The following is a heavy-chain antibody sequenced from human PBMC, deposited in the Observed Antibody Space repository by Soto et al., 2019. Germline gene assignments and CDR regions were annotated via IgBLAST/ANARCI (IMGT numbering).Heavy chain of an antibody. CDR2: ISYDGSNK. J-gene: IGHJ3*02. Sequence: QVQLVESGGGVVQPGRSLRLSCAASGFTFSSYGMHWVRQAPGKGLEWVAVISYDGSNKYYADSVKGRFTISRDNSKNTLYLQMNSLRAEDTAVYYCAKGRGYGGEAFDIWGQGTMVTVSS. D-gene: IGHD5-18*01. CDR3: AKGRGYGGEAFDI. CDR1: GFTFSSYG. V-gene: IGHV3-30*18.